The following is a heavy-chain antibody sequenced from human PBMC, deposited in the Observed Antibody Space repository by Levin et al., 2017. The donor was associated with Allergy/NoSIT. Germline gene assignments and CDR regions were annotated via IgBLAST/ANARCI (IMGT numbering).Heavy chain of an antibody. CDR1: GFTFRNYA. V-gene: IGHV3-30-3*01. J-gene: IGHJ5*02. Sequence: GGSLRLSCTASGFTFRNYAMHWVRQAPGKGLQWVAVISYDGSKKYYEDSVKGRFTISRDNSKNTLYLQMNSLRPDDTAVYYCARVDYEQRFDPWGQGTLVTVSS. CDR3: ARVDYEQRFDP. CDR2: ISYDGSKK. D-gene: IGHD3-16*01.